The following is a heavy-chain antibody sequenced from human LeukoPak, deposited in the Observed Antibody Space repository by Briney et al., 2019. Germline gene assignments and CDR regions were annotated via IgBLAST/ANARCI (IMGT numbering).Heavy chain of an antibody. Sequence: ASVKVSCKASGYTFTSYDINWVRQATGQGLEWMGWMNPNSGNTGYAQKFQGRVTMTRNTSISTAYMELSSLRSEDTAVYYCARVAPTYSSSWLFTHDAFDIWGQGTMVTVSS. J-gene: IGHJ3*02. CDR1: GYTFTSYD. CDR3: ARVAPTYSSSWLFTHDAFDI. V-gene: IGHV1-8*01. D-gene: IGHD6-13*01. CDR2: MNPNSGNT.